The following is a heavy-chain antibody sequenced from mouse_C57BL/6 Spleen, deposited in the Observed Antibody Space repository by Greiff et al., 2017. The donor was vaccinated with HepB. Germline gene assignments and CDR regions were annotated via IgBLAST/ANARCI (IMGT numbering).Heavy chain of an antibody. CDR1: GFTFSDAW. V-gene: IGHV6-6*01. J-gene: IGHJ2*01. CDR2: IRNKANNHAT. Sequence: EVKLMESGGGLVQPGGSMKLSCAASGFTFSDAWMDWVRQSPEKGLEWVAEIRNKANNHATYYAESVKGRFTISRDDSKSSVYLQMNSLRAEDTGIYYCTRGAFYGYDDGYYFDYWGQGTTLTVSS. CDR3: TRGAFYGYDDGYYFDY. D-gene: IGHD2-9*01.